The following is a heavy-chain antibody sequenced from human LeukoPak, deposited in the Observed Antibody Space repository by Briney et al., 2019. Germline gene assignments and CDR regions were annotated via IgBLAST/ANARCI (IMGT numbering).Heavy chain of an antibody. D-gene: IGHD3-22*01. Sequence: GASVKVSCKASGGTFSSYAISWVRQAPGQGLGWMGRIIPILGIANYAQKFRGRVTITADKSTSTAYMELSSLRSEDTAVYYCARDPQGYYDSSGYYYWGQGTLVTVSS. CDR1: GGTFSSYA. V-gene: IGHV1-69*04. J-gene: IGHJ4*02. CDR3: ARDPQGYYDSSGYYY. CDR2: IIPILGIA.